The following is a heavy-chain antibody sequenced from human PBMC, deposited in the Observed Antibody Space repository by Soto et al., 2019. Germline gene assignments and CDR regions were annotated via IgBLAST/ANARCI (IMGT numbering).Heavy chain of an antibody. CDR3: ARDFTYYGSGSYFDDY. CDR2: ISSSSSYI. V-gene: IGHV3-21*06. D-gene: IGHD3-10*01. Sequence: EAQLVESGGGVVKPGGSLRLSCAASVFTFSDYTMYWVRQAPGKGLEWVSCISSSSSYIYYGDSVKGRFTISRDDAKNSLYLQMNSLRAEDTAVYYCARDFTYYGSGSYFDDYWGQGTLVTVSS. CDR1: VFTFSDYT. J-gene: IGHJ4*02.